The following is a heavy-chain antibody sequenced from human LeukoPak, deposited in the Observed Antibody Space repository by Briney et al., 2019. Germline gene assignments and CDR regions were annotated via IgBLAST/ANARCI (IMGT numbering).Heavy chain of an antibody. CDR2: IYPGDSDT. CDR1: GYSFTSYW. CDR3: ARQRGGYSYGYPYYYGMDV. J-gene: IGHJ6*02. V-gene: IGHV5-51*01. Sequence: GESLQISCQGSGYSFTSYWIGWVRQMPGKGLEWMGIIYPGDSDTRYSPSFQGQVTISADKSISTAYLQWSSLKASDTAMYYCARQRGGYSYGYPYYYGMDVWGQGTTVTVSS. D-gene: IGHD5-18*01.